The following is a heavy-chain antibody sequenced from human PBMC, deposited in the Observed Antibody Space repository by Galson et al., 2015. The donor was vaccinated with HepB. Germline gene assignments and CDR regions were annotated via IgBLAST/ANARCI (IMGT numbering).Heavy chain of an antibody. Sequence: SETLSLTCTVSGGSINNYYWSWIRQSPGKGLEWIGYVSHSGGTNYNPSLNSRVTISVDTSKNQFSLKLRSVTAADTAVYYCARLYYYDSGGYYYYFDYWGQGTLVTVSS. CDR3: ARLYYYDSGGYYYYFDY. D-gene: IGHD3-22*01. V-gene: IGHV4-59*08. J-gene: IGHJ4*02. CDR2: VSHSGGT. CDR1: GGSINNYY.